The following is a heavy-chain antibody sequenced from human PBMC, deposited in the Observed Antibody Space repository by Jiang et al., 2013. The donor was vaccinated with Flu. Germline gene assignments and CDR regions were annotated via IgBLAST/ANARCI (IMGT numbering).Heavy chain of an antibody. D-gene: IGHD6-19*01. Sequence: VTISVDTSKNQFSLKLSSVTAADTAVYYCARGLGGVEWLVRNWFDPWGQGTLVTVSS. V-gene: IGHV4-59*09. CDR3: ARGLGGVEWLVRNWFDP. J-gene: IGHJ5*02.